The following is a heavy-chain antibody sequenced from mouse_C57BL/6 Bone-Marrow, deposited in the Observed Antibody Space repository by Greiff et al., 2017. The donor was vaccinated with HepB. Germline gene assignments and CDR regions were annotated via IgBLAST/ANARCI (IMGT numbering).Heavy chain of an antibody. CDR3: ARGGLPAWFAY. V-gene: IGHV5-17*01. CDR1: GFTFSDYG. D-gene: IGHD2-4*01. CDR2: ISSGSSTI. Sequence: DVMLVESGGGLVKPGGSLKLSCAASGFTFSDYGMHWVRQAPEKGLEWVAYISSGSSTIYYADTVKGRFTISRDNAKNTLFLQMTSLRSEDTAMYYCARGGLPAWFAYWGQGTLVTVSA. J-gene: IGHJ3*01.